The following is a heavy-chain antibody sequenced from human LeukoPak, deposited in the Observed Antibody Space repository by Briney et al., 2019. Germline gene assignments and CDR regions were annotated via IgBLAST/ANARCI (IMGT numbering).Heavy chain of an antibody. CDR3: AKMVVGATNY. CDR1: GFTFNNYA. D-gene: IGHD1-26*01. Sequence: GALRLSCAASGFTFNNYAMHWVRQAPGKGLEWVAVISYDGSNKYYADSVKGRFTISRDNSKNTLYLQMNSLRAEDTAVYYCAKMVVGATNYWGQGTLVTVSS. V-gene: IGHV3-30*18. CDR2: ISYDGSNK. J-gene: IGHJ4*02.